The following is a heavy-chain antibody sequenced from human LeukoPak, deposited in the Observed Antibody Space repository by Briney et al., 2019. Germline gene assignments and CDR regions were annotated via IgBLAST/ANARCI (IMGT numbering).Heavy chain of an antibody. CDR1: GGSISSYY. CDR2: IYYSGST. CDR3: GSSWAY. D-gene: IGHD6-13*01. J-gene: IGHJ4*02. V-gene: IGHV4-59*01. Sequence: PSETLSLTCTVSGGSISSYYWSWIRQPPGKGLEWIGYIYYSGSTNYNPSLKSRVTISVDTSKNQFSLKLSSVTAADTAVYYCGSSWAYWGQGTLVTVSS.